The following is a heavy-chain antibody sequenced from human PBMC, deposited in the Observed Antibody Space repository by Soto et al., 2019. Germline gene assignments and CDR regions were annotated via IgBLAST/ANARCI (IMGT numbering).Heavy chain of an antibody. Sequence: QVQLVESGGGVVQPGRSLRLSCAASGFTFSSYGMHWVRQAPGKGLEWVAGISYDGSNKYYADSVKGRFTISRDNSKNTLYLQMNSLRAEDTAVYYCAKSHYDFWSGSSYGMDVWGQGTTVTVSS. CDR1: GFTFSSYG. J-gene: IGHJ6*02. CDR2: ISYDGSNK. CDR3: AKSHYDFWSGSSYGMDV. V-gene: IGHV3-30*18. D-gene: IGHD3-3*01.